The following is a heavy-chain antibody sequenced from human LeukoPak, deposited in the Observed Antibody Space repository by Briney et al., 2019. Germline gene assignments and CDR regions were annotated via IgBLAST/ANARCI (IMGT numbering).Heavy chain of an antibody. D-gene: IGHD6-6*01. CDR1: KFTFSNYG. J-gene: IGHJ4*02. Sequence: GGSLRLSCAASKFTFSNYGMHWVRQAPGKGLEWVAVISYHGSNKYYADSVRGRFTISRDNSENTLYLQMNSLRADDTAVYYCARDRTSIAARPVDYWGQGTLVTVSS. V-gene: IGHV3-30*03. CDR2: ISYHGSNK. CDR3: ARDRTSIAARPVDY.